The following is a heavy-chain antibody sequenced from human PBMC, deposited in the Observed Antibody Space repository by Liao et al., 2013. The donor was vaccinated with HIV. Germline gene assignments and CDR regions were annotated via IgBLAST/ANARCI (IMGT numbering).Heavy chain of an antibody. D-gene: IGHD3-9*01. J-gene: IGHJ5*02. CDR1: GGSISNGDYY. V-gene: IGHV4-30-4*08. CDR2: INHSGST. CDR3: ARDAYFDWDNWFDP. Sequence: QVQLQESGPGLVKPSQTLSLTCTVSGGSISNGDYYWSWIRQPPGKGLEWIGEINHSGSTNYNPSLKSRVTISVDTSKNQFSLKLSSVTAADTAVYYCARDAYFDWDNWFDPWGQGTLVTVSS.